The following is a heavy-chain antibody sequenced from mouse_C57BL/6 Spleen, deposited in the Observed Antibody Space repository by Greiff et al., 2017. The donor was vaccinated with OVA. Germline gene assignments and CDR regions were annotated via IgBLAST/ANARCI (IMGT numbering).Heavy chain of an antibody. CDR1: GFTFSDYG. CDR3: ANGCGMDY. Sequence: EVQVVESGGGLVKPGGSLKLSCAASGFTFSDYGMHWVRQAPEKGLEWVAYISSGSSTIYYADTVKGRFTISRDNDKNTLFLQMTSLRSEYTAMYYCANGCGMDYWGPGTSVTVSS. CDR2: ISSGSSTI. V-gene: IGHV5-17*01. J-gene: IGHJ4*01.